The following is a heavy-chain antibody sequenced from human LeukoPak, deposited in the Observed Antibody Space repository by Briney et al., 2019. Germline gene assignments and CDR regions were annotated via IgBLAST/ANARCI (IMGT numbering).Heavy chain of an antibody. Sequence: PGGSLRLSCAASGFTFSSYAMSWVRQAPGKGLEWVSAISGSGGSTYYADSVKGRFTISTDNSKNTLYLQMNSLRAEDTAVYYCAKDSSGWYSGGSLGWGQGTLVTVSS. CDR2: ISGSGGST. V-gene: IGHV3-23*01. CDR1: GFTFSSYA. D-gene: IGHD6-19*01. J-gene: IGHJ4*02. CDR3: AKDSSGWYSGGSLG.